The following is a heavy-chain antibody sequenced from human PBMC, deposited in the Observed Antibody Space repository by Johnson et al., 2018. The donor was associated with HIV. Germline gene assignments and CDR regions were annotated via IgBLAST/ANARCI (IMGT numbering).Heavy chain of an antibody. J-gene: IGHJ3*02. Sequence: EQLVESGGGLIQPGGSLRLSCAVSGFTVSSNYMSWVRQAPGKGLEWVSVIYSGSTIYYADSVKGRFTISRDNAKNSLYLQMNSLRAEDTAVYYCARGTPWDAFDIWGQGTMVTVSS. V-gene: IGHV3-53*01. CDR1: GFTVSSNY. CDR3: ARGTPWDAFDI. CDR2: IYSGSTI.